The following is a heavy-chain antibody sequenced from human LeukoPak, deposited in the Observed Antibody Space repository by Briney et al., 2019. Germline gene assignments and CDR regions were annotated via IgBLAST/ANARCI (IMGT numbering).Heavy chain of an antibody. D-gene: IGHD3-9*01. CDR1: GLSTSITSLT. CDR2: IHYNGNT. J-gene: IGHJ5*02. V-gene: IGHV4-39*01. Sequence: SETLSLTRTVSGLSTSITSLTWAWVRQPPGKGLEYIGAIHYNGNTYYNPSLRSRVTISVDTSKDQFSLNLNSLTVADTAVYYCARHPTGFPNWFDLWGQGTLVIVSS. CDR3: ARHPTGFPNWFDL.